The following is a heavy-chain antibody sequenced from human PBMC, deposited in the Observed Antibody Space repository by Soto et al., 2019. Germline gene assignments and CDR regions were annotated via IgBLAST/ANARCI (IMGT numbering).Heavy chain of an antibody. V-gene: IGHV1-69*02. CDR3: AGGTCSSTSCPGDAFDI. CDR2: IIPILGIA. J-gene: IGHJ3*02. D-gene: IGHD2-2*01. Sequence: QVQLVQSGAEVKKPGSSVKVSCKASGGTFSSYTISWVRQAPGQGLEWMGRIIPILGIANYAQKFQGRVTITADKPPRPGYMELRSLRSEGTAVYYCAGGTCSSTSCPGDAFDIWGQGTMVTVSS. CDR1: GGTFSSYT.